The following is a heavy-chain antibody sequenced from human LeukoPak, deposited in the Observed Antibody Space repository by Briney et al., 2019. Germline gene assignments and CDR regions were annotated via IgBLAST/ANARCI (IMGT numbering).Heavy chain of an antibody. CDR3: ARGRGYCSSSSCYDFDY. CDR2: IYPGDSET. J-gene: IGHJ4*02. D-gene: IGHD2-2*01. CDR1: GYSFTDYW. Sequence: GESLRISCKGSGYSFTDYWIGWVRQMPGKGLEWMGIIYPGDSETTYSPSFQGQVTISADKSITTTYLQWSSLRASDTAMYYCARGRGYCSSSSCYDFDYWGQGTLVTVSS. V-gene: IGHV5-51*01.